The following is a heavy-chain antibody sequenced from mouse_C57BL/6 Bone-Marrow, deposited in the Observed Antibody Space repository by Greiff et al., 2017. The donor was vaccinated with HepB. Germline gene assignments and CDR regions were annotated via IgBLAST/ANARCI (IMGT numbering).Heavy chain of an antibody. Sequence: QVQLQQPGAELVKPGASVKMSCKASGYTFTSYWITWVKQRPGQGLEWIGDIYPGSGSTNYNEKFKSKATMTVDTSSSTAYMQLSSLTSEDSAVYYCARERKYGNYETWFAYWGQGTLVTVSA. D-gene: IGHD2-10*02. CDR1: GYTFTSYW. CDR2: IYPGSGST. J-gene: IGHJ3*01. V-gene: IGHV1-55*01. CDR3: ARERKYGNYETWFAY.